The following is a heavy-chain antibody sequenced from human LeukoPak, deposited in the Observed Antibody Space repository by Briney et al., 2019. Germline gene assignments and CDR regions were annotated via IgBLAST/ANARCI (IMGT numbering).Heavy chain of an antibody. D-gene: IGHD3-3*01. CDR3: ARGLASGYPPIPFDY. J-gene: IGHJ4*02. Sequence: SETLSLTCTVSGGSISSYYWSWIRQPPGKGLEWIGYIYYSGSTNYNPSLKSRVTISVDTSKNEFSLNLTSVTAADTAIYYCARGLASGYPPIPFDYWGQGTLVTVSS. V-gene: IGHV4-59*12. CDR1: GGSISSYY. CDR2: IYYSGST.